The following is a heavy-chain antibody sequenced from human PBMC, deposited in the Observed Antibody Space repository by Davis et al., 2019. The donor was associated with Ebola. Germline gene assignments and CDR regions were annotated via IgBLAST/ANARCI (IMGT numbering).Heavy chain of an antibody. CDR3: ARVESGNYYYY. CDR1: GFTFSNYY. D-gene: IGHD1-26*01. Sequence: GESLKISCAASGFTFSNYYFSWVRQAPGKGLEWVSSIYGDTTTYYADSVKGRFTISRNNSKNTLYLQMSSLQKEDTALYYCARVESGNYYYYWGQGTLVTVAS. CDR2: IYGDTTT. J-gene: IGHJ4*02. V-gene: IGHV3-53*01.